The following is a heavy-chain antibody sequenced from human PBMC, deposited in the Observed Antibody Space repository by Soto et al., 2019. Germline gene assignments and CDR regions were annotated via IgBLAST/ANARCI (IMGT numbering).Heavy chain of an antibody. CDR3: ARGGPLSYYYYGMDV. D-gene: IGHD2-15*01. Sequence: ASVKVSCKASGYTFTSYDINWVRQATGQGLEWMGWMNPNSGNTGYAQKFQGRVTMTRNTSISTAYMELSSLRSEDTAVYYCARGGPLSYYYYGMDVWGQGTTVTVSS. CDR2: MNPNSGNT. J-gene: IGHJ6*02. V-gene: IGHV1-8*01. CDR1: GYTFTSYD.